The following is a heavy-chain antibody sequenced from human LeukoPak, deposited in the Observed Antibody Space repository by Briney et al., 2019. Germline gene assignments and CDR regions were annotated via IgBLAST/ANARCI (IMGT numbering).Heavy chain of an antibody. CDR3: ARDQYGYQAPHFAY. J-gene: IGHJ4*02. D-gene: IGHD5-24*01. Sequence: SETLSLTCTVSGGSISSYYWSWIRQPPGKGLEWIGYIYYSGSTNYNPSPKSRVTISVDTSKNQFSLKLSSVTAADTAVYYCARDQYGYQAPHFAYWGQGTLVTVSS. CDR2: IYYSGST. V-gene: IGHV4-59*01. CDR1: GGSISSYY.